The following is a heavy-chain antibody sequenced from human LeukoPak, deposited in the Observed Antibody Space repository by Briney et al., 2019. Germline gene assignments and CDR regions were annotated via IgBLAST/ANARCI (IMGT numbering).Heavy chain of an antibody. V-gene: IGHV3-30*03. CDR3: ATAWRHYYGSGSYLAGD. D-gene: IGHD3-10*01. Sequence: PGGSLRLSCAASGFTFSSYGMHWVRQAPGKGLEWVAVISYDGSNKYYADSVKGRFTISRDNSKNPLYLQMNSLRAEDTAVYYCATAWRHYYGSGSYLAGDWGQGTLVTVSS. J-gene: IGHJ4*02. CDR2: ISYDGSNK. CDR1: GFTFSSYG.